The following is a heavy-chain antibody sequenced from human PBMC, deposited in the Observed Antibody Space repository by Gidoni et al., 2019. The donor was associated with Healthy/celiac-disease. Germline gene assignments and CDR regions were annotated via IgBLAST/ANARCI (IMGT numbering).Heavy chain of an antibody. J-gene: IGHJ6*02. Sequence: QVQLQESGPGLVKPSQTLSLTCTVSGGSISSGSYYWSWIRQPAGKGLEWIGRIYTSGSTNYNPSLKSRVTISVDTSKNQFSLKLSSVTAADTAVYYYARNIVVVPAHYYYYGMDVWGQGTTVTVSS. CDR1: GGSISSGSYY. V-gene: IGHV4-61*02. D-gene: IGHD2-2*01. CDR3: ARNIVVVPAHYYYYGMDV. CDR2: IYTSGST.